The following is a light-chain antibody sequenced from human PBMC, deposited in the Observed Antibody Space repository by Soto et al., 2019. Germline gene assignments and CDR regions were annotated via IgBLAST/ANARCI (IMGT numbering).Light chain of an antibody. CDR1: QTVLDSSNNKDF. CDR2: WAS. V-gene: IGKV4-1*01. Sequence: DIVVAHRPGSLAVSLGARATINCKSSQTVLDSSNNKDFLTWYQQKPGQPPKLLIYWASTREFGVPDRFSGSGSGTDFTLTISSLQAEDVAVYYCQQYYSTPRTFGHGTKVDIK. J-gene: IGKJ1*01. CDR3: QQYYSTPRT.